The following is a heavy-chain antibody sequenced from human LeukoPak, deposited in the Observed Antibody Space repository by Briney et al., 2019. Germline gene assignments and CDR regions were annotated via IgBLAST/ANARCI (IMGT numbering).Heavy chain of an antibody. CDR2: VSYSSRNK. Sequence: GGSLRLSCAASGFTFSSYNMNWVRQAPGKGLEWVSYVSYSSRNKYYPDSVKGRFTISRDNAKNSLYLQMNSLRADDTAVYYCARMAAAGYFDYWGQGTLVTVSS. D-gene: IGHD6-13*01. CDR3: ARMAAAGYFDY. J-gene: IGHJ4*02. CDR1: GFTFSSYN. V-gene: IGHV3-48*01.